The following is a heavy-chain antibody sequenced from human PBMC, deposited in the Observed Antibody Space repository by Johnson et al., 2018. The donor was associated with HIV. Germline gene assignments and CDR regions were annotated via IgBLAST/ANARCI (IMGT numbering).Heavy chain of an antibody. J-gene: IGHJ3*02. CDR3: ARGSGVGAFDI. CDR1: GFTFSSYA. D-gene: IGHD7-27*01. V-gene: IGHV3-30*04. CDR2: ISYDGSNK. Sequence: QVQLVESGGGVVQPGRSLRLSCAASGFTFSSYALHWVRQAPGKGLDWVAIISYDGSNKYYADSVKGRFTISRDNSKNTLYLQMNSLRAEDTAVYYCARGSGVGAFDIWGQGTMVTVSS.